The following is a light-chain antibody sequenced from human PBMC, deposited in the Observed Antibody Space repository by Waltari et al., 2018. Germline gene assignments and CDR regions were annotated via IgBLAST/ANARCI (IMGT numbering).Light chain of an antibody. V-gene: IGKV1-5*03. J-gene: IGKJ1*01. Sequence: DIQMTQSPATLPASVGDRVTITCRASQSLGRSLAWYQQKPGKAPKLLISESAKLHSGVPSRFSGSGSGTDFTLTINGLQPDDFAIYYCHQYMSYPWTFGLGTKVEIK. CDR3: HQYMSYPWT. CDR2: ESA. CDR1: QSLGRS.